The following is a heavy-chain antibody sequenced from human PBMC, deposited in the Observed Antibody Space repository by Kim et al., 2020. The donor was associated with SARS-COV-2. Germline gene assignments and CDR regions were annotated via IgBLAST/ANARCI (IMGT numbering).Heavy chain of an antibody. CDR3: ARHRGQQLVDAFDI. D-gene: IGHD6-6*01. Sequence: PSHQSRITISVDTTKNQFSLKLRSVTAADTAGYYCARHRGQQLVDAFDIWGQGTMVTVSS. J-gene: IGHJ3*02. V-gene: IGHV4-59*08.